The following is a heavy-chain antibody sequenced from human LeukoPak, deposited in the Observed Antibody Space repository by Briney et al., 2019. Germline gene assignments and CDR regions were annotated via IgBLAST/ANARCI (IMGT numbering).Heavy chain of an antibody. V-gene: IGHV4-31*03. CDR2: IYYTGST. CDR3: ARGRAAPNYYYGVDV. Sequence: SQTLSLTCPVSGASISSGGYYWTWIRQLPGKGLEWFGYIYYTGSTNYNPSLKSRVTISLDTSENQFSLKLTSVTAADTAIYYCARGRAAPNYYYGVDVWGQGTTVTVSS. CDR1: GASISSGGYY. J-gene: IGHJ6*02. D-gene: IGHD6-25*01.